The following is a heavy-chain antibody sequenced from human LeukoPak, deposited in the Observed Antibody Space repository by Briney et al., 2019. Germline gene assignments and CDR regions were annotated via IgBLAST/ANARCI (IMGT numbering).Heavy chain of an antibody. J-gene: IGHJ4*02. CDR1: GYTFTGYY. V-gene: IGHV1-2*02. D-gene: IGHD6-19*01. CDR2: INPNSGGT. CDR3: ARRGIAVAGLDY. Sequence: ASVKVSCKASGYTFTGYYMHWVRQAPGQGLEWMGWINPNSGGTNYAQTFQGRVTMTRDTSISTAYMELSRLRSDDTAVYYCARRGIAVAGLDYWGQGTLVTVSS.